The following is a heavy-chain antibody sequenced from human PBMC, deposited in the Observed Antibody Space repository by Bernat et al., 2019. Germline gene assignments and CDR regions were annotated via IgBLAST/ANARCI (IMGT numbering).Heavy chain of an antibody. CDR3: AKEGDVVPTTFLFDY. D-gene: IGHD2/OR15-2a*01. CDR2: IRNDGSDK. CDR1: GFTFNSYG. V-gene: IGHV3-30*02. J-gene: IGHJ4*02. Sequence: QVHLVESGGGVVQPGGSLRLSCAASGFTFNSYGIHWVRQAPGKGLEWVAFIRNDGSDKYYADSVKGRFTISRDNSKNTVYLQLNSLRPEDTAVYYCAKEGDVVPTTFLFDYWGQGILVTVSS.